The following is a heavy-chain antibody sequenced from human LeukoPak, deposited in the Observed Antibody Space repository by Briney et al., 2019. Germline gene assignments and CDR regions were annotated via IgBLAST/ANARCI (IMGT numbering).Heavy chain of an antibody. D-gene: IGHD3-22*01. Sequence: GESLKISCKGSGYSFISYWIGWVRQMPGKGLEWMGIIYPGDSDTRYSPSFQGQVTISADKSISTAYLQWSSLKASDTAMYYCAITYYYDSSPPRAFDIWGQGTMVTVSS. CDR1: GYSFISYW. V-gene: IGHV5-51*01. CDR3: AITYYYDSSPPRAFDI. J-gene: IGHJ3*02. CDR2: IYPGDSDT.